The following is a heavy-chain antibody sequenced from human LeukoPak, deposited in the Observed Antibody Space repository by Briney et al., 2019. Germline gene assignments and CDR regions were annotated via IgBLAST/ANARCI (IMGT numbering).Heavy chain of an antibody. CDR3: ARKEGYSTSSSDY. CDR1: GFTFSSHA. CDR2: ISGNGGST. V-gene: IGHV3-23*01. D-gene: IGHD6-6*01. Sequence: GGSLRLSCEAAGFTFSSHAMSWVRQAPGKGLEWVSGISGNGGSTYYADSVKGRFTISRDNSKNTVYMQMNSLRGEDTAIYYCARKEGYSTSSSDYWGQGTLVTVSS. J-gene: IGHJ4*02.